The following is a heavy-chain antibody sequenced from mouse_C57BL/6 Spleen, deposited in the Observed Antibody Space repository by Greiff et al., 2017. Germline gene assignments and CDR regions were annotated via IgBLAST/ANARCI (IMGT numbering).Heavy chain of an antibody. CDR2: LDPEDGET. Sequence: VQLQQPGAELVKPGASVKLSCTASGFNFKDYYMHWVKQRTEQGLAWIGRLDPEDGETKYAPKFQGKATITADTSSTTAYLQLSSLTSEDSAVYYCASRRGFYAMDYWGQGTSVTVSS. CDR3: ASRRGFYAMDY. V-gene: IGHV14-2*01. J-gene: IGHJ4*01. CDR1: GFNFKDYY.